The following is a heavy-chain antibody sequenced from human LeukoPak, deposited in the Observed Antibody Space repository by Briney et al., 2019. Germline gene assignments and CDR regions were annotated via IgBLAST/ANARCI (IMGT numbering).Heavy chain of an antibody. J-gene: IGHJ4*02. V-gene: IGHV3-23*01. CDR2: ISGSGGST. Sequence: QPGGSLRLSCAASGFTFSSYAMSWVRQAPGKGLEWVSTISGSGGSTYYADSAKGRFTISRDNSKNTLYLQMSSLRAEDTAVYYCAKFGDPGYTSDWYMNYFDYWGQGTLVTVSS. CDR1: GFTFSSYA. D-gene: IGHD6-19*01. CDR3: AKFGDPGYTSDWYMNYFDY.